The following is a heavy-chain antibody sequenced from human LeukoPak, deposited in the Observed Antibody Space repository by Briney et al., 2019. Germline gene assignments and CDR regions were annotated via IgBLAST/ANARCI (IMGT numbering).Heavy chain of an antibody. J-gene: IGHJ4*02. D-gene: IGHD6-13*01. CDR3: ARHVGNSKYYFDY. CDR1: GYSISSGYY. CDR2: IYHSGST. Sequence: PSETLSLTCAVSGYSISSGYYWGWIRQPPGKGLEWIGSIYHSGSTYYNPSLKSRVTISVDTSKNQFPLKLYSVTATDTAVYYCARHVGNSKYYFDYWGQGTLVTVSS. V-gene: IGHV4-38-2*01.